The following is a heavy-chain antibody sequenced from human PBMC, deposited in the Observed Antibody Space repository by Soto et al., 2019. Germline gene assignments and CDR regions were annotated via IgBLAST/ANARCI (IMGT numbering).Heavy chain of an antibody. CDR1: GFTFSSYA. V-gene: IGHV3-23*01. Sequence: GGSLRLSCAASGFTFSSYAMSWVRQAPGKGLEWVSAIGGSGGGTYYADSVKGRFTISRDNSKNTLYLQMNSLRAEDTAVYYCAGYDFWSGYSIYYYGVDVWGQGTTVTVSS. D-gene: IGHD3-3*01. J-gene: IGHJ6*02. CDR3: AGYDFWSGYSIYYYGVDV. CDR2: IGGSGGGT.